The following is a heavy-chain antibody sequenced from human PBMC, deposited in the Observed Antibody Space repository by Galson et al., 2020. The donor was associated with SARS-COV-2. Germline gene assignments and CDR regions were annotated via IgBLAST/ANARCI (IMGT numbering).Heavy chain of an antibody. J-gene: IGHJ4*02. CDR3: GRARKRGIFGVVTSGFDY. Sequence: SETLSLTCTVSGGYIRSGGYYWRWIHQHPGKGLEWIGYIYYSGSTYYNPSLKSRVTISVDTSKNQFSLKLSSVTAADTAVYYCGRARKRGIFGVVTSGFDYWGQGTLVTVSS. V-gene: IGHV4-31*03. CDR2: IYYSGST. D-gene: IGHD3-3*01. CDR1: GGYIRSGGYY.